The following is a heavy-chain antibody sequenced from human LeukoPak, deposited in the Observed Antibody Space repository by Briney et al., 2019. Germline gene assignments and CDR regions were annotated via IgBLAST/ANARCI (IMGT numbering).Heavy chain of an antibody. CDR1: GFSFSSNS. CDR3: GKDSYVGVNWFDP. J-gene: IGHJ5*02. D-gene: IGHD1-26*01. CDR2: ISGSGGRT. Sequence: GGSLRLSCAASGFSFSSNSMSWVRQAPGKGLEWVSAISGSGGRTFYADSVKGRFTISRDNSKNMMYLEMNSLRVEDTAVYYCGKDSYVGVNWFDPRGQGTLVTVSS. V-gene: IGHV3-23*01.